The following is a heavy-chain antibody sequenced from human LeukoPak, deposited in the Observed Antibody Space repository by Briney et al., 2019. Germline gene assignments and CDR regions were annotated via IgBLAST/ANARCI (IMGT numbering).Heavy chain of an antibody. D-gene: IGHD2-21*01. CDR1: GFTFSNYW. J-gene: IGHJ4*02. CDR3: ARDIYGGHDY. Sequence: PGGSLRLSCAASGFTFSNYWMSWVRQAPGKGLEWVANINQDGSEKSYVDSVEGRFTISRDNAKKSLYLHVNRLRAEDTAVYYCARDIYGGHDYWGQGTLLTVSS. CDR2: INQDGSEK. V-gene: IGHV3-7*04.